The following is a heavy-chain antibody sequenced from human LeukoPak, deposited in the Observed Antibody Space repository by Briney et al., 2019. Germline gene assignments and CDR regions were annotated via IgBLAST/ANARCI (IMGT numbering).Heavy chain of an antibody. CDR1: GYTFTSYG. Sequence: GASVKVSCKASGYTFTSYGISWVRQAPGQGLEWMGWISAYNGNTNYAQKLQGRVTMTTDTSTSTAYMELRSLRSDDTAVYYCARGSRGYCSGGSCPGDPWGQGTLVTVSS. CDR3: ARGSRGYCSGGSCPGDP. V-gene: IGHV1-18*01. D-gene: IGHD2-15*01. CDR2: ISAYNGNT. J-gene: IGHJ5*02.